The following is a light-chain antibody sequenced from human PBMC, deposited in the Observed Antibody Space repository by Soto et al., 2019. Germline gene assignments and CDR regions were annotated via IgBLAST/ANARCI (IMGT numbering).Light chain of an antibody. V-gene: IGLV2-8*01. J-gene: IGLJ1*01. CDR2: EVN. CDR3: SSYAGSSNV. CDR1: SSDVGGYNY. Sequence: SVLTQPPSASGSPGQSVAISFTGTSSDVGGYNYVSWYQQHPDKAPKLMIYEVNKRPSGVHDRFSGSKSGNTASLTVSGLQAEDEADYYCSSYAGSSNVFGTGTKVTVL.